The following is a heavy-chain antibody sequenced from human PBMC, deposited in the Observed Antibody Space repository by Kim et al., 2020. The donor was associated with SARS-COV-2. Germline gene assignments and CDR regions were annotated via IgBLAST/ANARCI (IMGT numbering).Heavy chain of an antibody. J-gene: IGHJ5*02. Sequence: ASVKVSCKASGYTFTSYGISWVRQAPGQGLEWMGWISAYNGNTNYAQKLQGRVTMTTDTSTSTAYMELRSLRSDDTAVYYCARDCGGSGYYYLLSQCDNWFDPWGQGTLVTVSS. CDR2: ISAYNGNT. CDR1: GYTFTSYG. V-gene: IGHV1-18*01. CDR3: ARDCGGSGYYYLLSQCDNWFDP. D-gene: IGHD3-22*01.